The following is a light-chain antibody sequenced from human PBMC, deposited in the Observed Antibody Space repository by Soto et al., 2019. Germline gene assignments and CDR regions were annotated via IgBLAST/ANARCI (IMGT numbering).Light chain of an antibody. J-gene: IGLJ1*01. CDR2: GVT. CDR3: SSFTSNRIYV. V-gene: IGLV2-14*03. CDR1: HNDIGTYDY. Sequence: QSVLTQPTSVSGSPGQSITISCTGNHNDIGTYDYVSWYQQHPGRAPRLLIHGVTTRPSGISDRFSASKSGLTASLTISGLQPGDEADYYCSSFTSNRIYVFGPGTKLTVL.